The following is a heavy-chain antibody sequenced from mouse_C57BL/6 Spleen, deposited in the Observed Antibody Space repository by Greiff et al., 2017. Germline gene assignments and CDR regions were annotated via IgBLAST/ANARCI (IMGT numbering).Heavy chain of an antibody. V-gene: IGHV5-4*01. Sequence: EVKLQESGGGLVKPGGSLKLSCAASGFTFSSYAMSWVRQTPEKRLEWVATISDGGSYTYYPDNVKGRFTISRDNAKNNLYLQMSHLQSEDTAMYYCARDRGYYGSSHWYFDVWGTGTTVTVSS. J-gene: IGHJ1*03. CDR1: GFTFSSYA. CDR3: ARDRGYYGSSHWYFDV. D-gene: IGHD1-1*01. CDR2: ISDGGSYT.